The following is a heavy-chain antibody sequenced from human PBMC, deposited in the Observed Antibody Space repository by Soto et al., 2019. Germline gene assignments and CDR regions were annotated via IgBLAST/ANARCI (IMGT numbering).Heavy chain of an antibody. CDR2: IYDSGRT. Sequence: QLQLRESGPGLVKPSETLSLTCTVSGGSISGGVGGLYYWCWIRQPPGKGLERIGYIYDSGRTYYNPSLQSRVNISVDTSKTPFSLRVSSLTAADTAVYYCAREVIPLTTNWYFDLWGRGTLVTVSS. CDR1: GGSISGGVGGLYY. J-gene: IGHJ2*01. V-gene: IGHV4-30-4*01. D-gene: IGHD4-17*01. CDR3: AREVIPLTTNWYFDL.